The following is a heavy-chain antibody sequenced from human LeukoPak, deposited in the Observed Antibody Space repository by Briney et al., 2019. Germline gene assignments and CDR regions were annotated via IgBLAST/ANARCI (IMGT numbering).Heavy chain of an antibody. CDR1: GASISSGDSF. J-gene: IGHJ4*02. CDR3: ARAPYNWNYAGYFDY. D-gene: IGHD1-7*01. V-gene: IGHV4-61*02. CDR2: IYTSGDT. Sequence: SQTLSLTCTVSGASISSGDSFWSWIRQPAGKGLEWVGRIYTSGDTNYNPSLNSRVSVSVDTSMNQFSLKLSSVTAADTAVYYCARAPYNWNYAGYFDYWGQGTLATVSS.